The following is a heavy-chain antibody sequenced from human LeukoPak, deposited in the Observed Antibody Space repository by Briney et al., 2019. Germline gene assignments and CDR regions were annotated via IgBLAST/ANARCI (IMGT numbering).Heavy chain of an antibody. D-gene: IGHD3-22*01. J-gene: IGHJ4*02. CDR3: ARDPHYYDSSGYYPYFDY. V-gene: IGHV4-61*02. Sequence: SQTLSLTCTVSGGSITSGSYYWSCIRQPAGKGLEWIGRIYTSGSTNYNPSLKSRVTISVDTSKNQFSLKLSSVTAADTAVYYCARDPHYYDSSGYYPYFDYWGQGTLVTVSS. CDR1: GGSITSGSYY. CDR2: IYTSGST.